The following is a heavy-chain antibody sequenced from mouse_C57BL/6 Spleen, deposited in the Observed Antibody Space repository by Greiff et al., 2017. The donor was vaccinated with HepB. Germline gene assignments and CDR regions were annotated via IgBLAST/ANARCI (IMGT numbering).Heavy chain of an antibody. V-gene: IGHV1-58*01. CDR1: GYTFTSYG. CDR2: IYIGNGYT. Sequence: VQLKESGAELVRPGSSVKMSCKTSGYTFTSYGINWVKQRPGQGLEWIGYIYIGNGYTEYNEKFKGKATLTSDTSSSTAYMQLSSLTSEDSAIYFCARYYYGSRDWYFDVWGTGTTVTVSS. J-gene: IGHJ1*03. CDR3: ARYYYGSRDWYFDV. D-gene: IGHD1-1*01.